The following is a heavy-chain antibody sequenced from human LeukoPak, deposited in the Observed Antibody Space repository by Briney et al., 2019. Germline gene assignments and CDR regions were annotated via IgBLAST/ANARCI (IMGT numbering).Heavy chain of an antibody. D-gene: IGHD4-23*01. Sequence: GGSLRLSCAASGFTFSTYSMSWVRQAPGKGLQWVANIKQDGSQTYCVDSVRGRFTISRDNAKNSLYLQMNSLRAEDTAVYYCARGGGLYRYWGQGTLVTVPS. J-gene: IGHJ4*02. CDR3: ARGGGLYRY. CDR1: GFTFSTYS. V-gene: IGHV3-7*05. CDR2: IKQDGSQT.